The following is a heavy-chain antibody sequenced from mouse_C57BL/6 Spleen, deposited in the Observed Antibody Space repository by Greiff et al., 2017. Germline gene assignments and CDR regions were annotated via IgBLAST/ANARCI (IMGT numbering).Heavy chain of an antibody. CDR1: GYAFSSYW. J-gene: IGHJ2*01. CDR3: ARQEAPYITTVVAPLDY. D-gene: IGHD1-1*01. V-gene: IGHV1-80*01. CDR2: IYPGDGDT. Sequence: QVQLQQSGAELVKPGASVKISCKASGYAFSSYWMNWVKQRPGKGLEWIGQIYPGDGDTNYNGKFKGKATLTADKASSTAYMQLSSLTSEDSAVYFCARQEAPYITTVVAPLDYWGQGTTLTVSS.